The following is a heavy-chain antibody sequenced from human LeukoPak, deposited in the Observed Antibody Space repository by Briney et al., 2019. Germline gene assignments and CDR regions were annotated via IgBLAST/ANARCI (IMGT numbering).Heavy chain of an antibody. V-gene: IGHV4-59*01. CDR2: IYYSGST. Sequence: SETLSLTCTVSGGSISSYYWSWVRQPPGKGLEWIGYIYYSGSTNYNPSLKSRVTISVDTSKNQFSLKLSSVTAADTAVYYCARAGEAPPSMTGYYLSWGDYYYGMDVWGQGTTVTVSS. CDR1: GGSISSYY. J-gene: IGHJ6*02. CDR3: ARAGEAPPSMTGYYLSWGDYYYGMDV. D-gene: IGHD3-9*01.